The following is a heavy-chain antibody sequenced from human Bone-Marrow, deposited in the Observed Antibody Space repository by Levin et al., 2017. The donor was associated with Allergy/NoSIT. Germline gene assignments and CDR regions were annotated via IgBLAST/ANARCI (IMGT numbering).Heavy chain of an antibody. J-gene: IGHJ6*02. CDR3: GRCYDGDSYYYDMDV. V-gene: IGHV1-69*06. Sequence: ASVKVSCKASGGTFSTYAISWVRQAPGQGLEWMGGIIPIFGTTNYAQKFQGRVTITADTSTSTAYMELNSLISEDTAVYCCGRCYDGDSYYYDMDVWGQGTAVTVSS. CDR1: GGTFSTYA. D-gene: IGHD2-15*01. CDR2: IIPIFGTT.